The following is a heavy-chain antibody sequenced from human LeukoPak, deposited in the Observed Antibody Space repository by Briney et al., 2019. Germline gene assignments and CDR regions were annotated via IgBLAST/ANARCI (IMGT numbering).Heavy chain of an antibody. Sequence: GGSLRLSCAASGFTFSSYAMSWVRQAPGKGLEWVSAISGSGGSTYYADSVKGRFTISRDNAKNSLYLQMNSLRAEDTAVYYCARDRRWFGELFGAVYYYMDVWGKGTTVTISS. CDR1: GFTFSSYA. CDR2: ISGSGGST. D-gene: IGHD3-10*01. V-gene: IGHV3-23*01. CDR3: ARDRRWFGELFGAVYYYMDV. J-gene: IGHJ6*03.